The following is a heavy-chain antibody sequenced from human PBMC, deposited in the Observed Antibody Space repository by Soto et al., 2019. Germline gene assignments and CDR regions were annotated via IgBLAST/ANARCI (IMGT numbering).Heavy chain of an antibody. Sequence: SETLSLTCTVSGGSISSGDYYWSWIRQPPGKGLEWIGYIYYSGSTYYNPSLKSRVTISVDTSKNQFSLKLSSVTAADTAVYYCARVGRSGYYYYYYYMDVWGQGTTVTVSS. D-gene: IGHD3-3*01. CDR2: IYYSGST. CDR3: ARVGRSGYYYYYYYMDV. V-gene: IGHV4-30-4*01. J-gene: IGHJ6*03. CDR1: GGSISSGDYY.